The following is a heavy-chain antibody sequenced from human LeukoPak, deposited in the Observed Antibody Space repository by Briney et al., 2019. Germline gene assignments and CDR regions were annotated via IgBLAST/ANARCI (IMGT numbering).Heavy chain of an antibody. V-gene: IGHV1-46*01. CDR3: ARGWSRWLGFDY. D-gene: IGHD6-19*01. CDR2: INPSGGST. J-gene: IGHJ4*02. CDR1: GYTFINYY. Sequence: ASVKVSCKASGYTFINYYMHWVRQAPGQGLEWMGIINPSGGSTSCGQKFQGRVTMTRDMSTSTFYMELSSLRFEDTAVYYCARGWSRWLGFDYWGQGTLVSVSS.